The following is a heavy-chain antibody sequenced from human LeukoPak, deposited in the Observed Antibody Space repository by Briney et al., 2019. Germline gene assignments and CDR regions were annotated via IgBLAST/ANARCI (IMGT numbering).Heavy chain of an antibody. CDR3: ARGRGVVVRDWFDY. CDR1: GGSFSENY. J-gene: IGHJ4*02. Sequence: SEILSLTCAVYGGSFSENYWTWIRQPPGKGLEWIGEINHSGRTNYNPSLKSRVTISVDSSKNQFSLELSSVTAADTAVYYCARGRGVVVRDWFDYWGQGTLVTVSS. CDR2: INHSGRT. V-gene: IGHV4-34*01. D-gene: IGHD2-15*01.